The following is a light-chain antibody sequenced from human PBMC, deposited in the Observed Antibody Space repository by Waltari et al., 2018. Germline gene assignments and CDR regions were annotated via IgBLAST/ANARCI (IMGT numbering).Light chain of an antibody. CDR2: DVS. CDR1: ASEVAFYNS. V-gene: IGLV2-14*03. CDR3: NSYTGSSSWV. Sequence: QSALTQPASVSGSTGQSITTPCPGTASEVAFYNSVSWYQQHPGKAPKVIIYDVSERPSGVSNRFSGSKSVNSAFLTISGLQAEDEADYYCNSYTGSSSWVFGGGTKLTV. J-gene: IGLJ3*02.